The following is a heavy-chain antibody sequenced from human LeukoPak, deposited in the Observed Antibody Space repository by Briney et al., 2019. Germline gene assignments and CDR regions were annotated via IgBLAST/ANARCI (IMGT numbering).Heavy chain of an antibody. V-gene: IGHV1-69*04. D-gene: IGHD4-17*01. J-gene: IGHJ6*02. Sequence: SVKVSCKASGGTFSSYAISWVRQAPGQGLEWMGRIIPILGIANYAQKFQGRVTITADKSTSTAYMELSSLRSEDTAVYYCAGDYGDYPYYYGMDVWGQGTTVTVSS. CDR2: IIPILGIA. CDR3: AGDYGDYPYYYGMDV. CDR1: GGTFSSYA.